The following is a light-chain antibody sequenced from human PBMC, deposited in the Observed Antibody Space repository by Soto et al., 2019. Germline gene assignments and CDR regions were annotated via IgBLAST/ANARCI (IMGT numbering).Light chain of an antibody. J-gene: IGLJ2*01. CDR2: SNN. CDR3: AAWDDSLNGVV. Sequence: QSVLTQPPSASGTPVQRVTSSWSGSSSNIGSNTVNWYQQLPGTAPKLLIYSNNQRPSGVPDRFSGSKSGTSASLAISGLQSEDEADYYCAAWDDSLNGVVFGGGTKVTVL. CDR1: SSNIGSNT. V-gene: IGLV1-44*01.